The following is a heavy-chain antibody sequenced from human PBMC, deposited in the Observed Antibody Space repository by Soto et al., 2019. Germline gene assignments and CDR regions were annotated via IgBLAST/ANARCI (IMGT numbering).Heavy chain of an antibody. CDR1: GYTFTRYG. J-gene: IGHJ5*02. V-gene: IGHV1-18*01. CDR2: ISAHHGDT. D-gene: IGHD4-17*01. Sequence: QGRLVQSGSEVKKPGASVKVSCKASGYTFTRYGFSWVRQAPGQGLEWVGWISAHHGDTNYAQKFQGRVTMTTDTSTNTAYMELRSLRSDHTAVYYCARDTMVTSNCFDTWGQGTLVTVSS. CDR3: ARDTMVTSNCFDT.